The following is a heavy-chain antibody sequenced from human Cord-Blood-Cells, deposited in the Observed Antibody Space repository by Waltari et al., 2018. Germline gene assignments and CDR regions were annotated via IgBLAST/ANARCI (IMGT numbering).Heavy chain of an antibody. CDR1: GYSISSGYY. Sequence: QVQLQESGPGLVKPSETLSLTCAVSGYSISSGYYWGWIRQPPGKGLEWIGSIYHSGSTNYNPSLKRRVTISVDTSKNQFSLKLSSVTAAATAVYYCAREMRRSFDYWGQGTLVTVSS. D-gene: IGHD3-10*01. J-gene: IGHJ4*02. V-gene: IGHV4-38-2*02. CDR3: AREMRRSFDY. CDR2: IYHSGST.